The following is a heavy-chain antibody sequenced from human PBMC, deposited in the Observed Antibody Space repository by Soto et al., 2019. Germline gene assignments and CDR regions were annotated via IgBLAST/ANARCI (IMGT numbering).Heavy chain of an antibody. CDR2: IIPIFGTA. CDR3: ARGLGLGDC. J-gene: IGHJ4*02. V-gene: IGHV1-69*13. Sequence: SVKVSCKASGGTFSSYAISWVRQAPGQGLEWMGGIIPIFGTANYAQKFQGRVTITADESTSTAYMELSALTSDDTAMYYCARGLGLGDCWGQGTLVTVSS. CDR1: GGTFSSYA. D-gene: IGHD3-9*01.